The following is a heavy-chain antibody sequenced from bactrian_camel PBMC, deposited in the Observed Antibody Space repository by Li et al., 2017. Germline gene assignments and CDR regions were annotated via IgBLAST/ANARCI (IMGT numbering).Heavy chain of an antibody. CDR3: AVDSSFVTCD. J-gene: IGHJ4*01. Sequence: HVQLVESGGGSVNAGGSLRLSCESRGDAMSINCWGWFRQAPGKSREAVATIGSGTTTYADSVKGRFTISQGTAKTTVYLQMDNLKPEDTAVYYCAVDSSFVTCDGAQGTQVTVS. CDR2: IGSGTT. CDR1: GDAMSINC. V-gene: IGHV3S53*01. D-gene: IGHD7*01.